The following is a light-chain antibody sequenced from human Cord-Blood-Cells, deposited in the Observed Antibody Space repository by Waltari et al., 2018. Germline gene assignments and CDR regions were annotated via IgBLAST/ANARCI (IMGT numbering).Light chain of an antibody. CDR3: CSYAGSSSWV. Sequence: QSALTQPASVSGSPGQSITISCTGTSSDVGSYNLVSWYQQHPGKAPKLMIYEGSNRPSGVSNRFSGSKSGNTASLPISGLQAEDEADYYCCSYAGSSSWVFGGGTKLTVL. CDR2: EGS. CDR1: SSDVGSYNL. J-gene: IGLJ3*02. V-gene: IGLV2-23*01.